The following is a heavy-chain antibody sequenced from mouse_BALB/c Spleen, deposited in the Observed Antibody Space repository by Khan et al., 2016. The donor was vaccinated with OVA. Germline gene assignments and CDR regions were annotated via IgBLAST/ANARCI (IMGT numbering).Heavy chain of an antibody. V-gene: IGHV1-18*01. J-gene: IGHJ4*01. CDR2: INPKNGVT. Sequence: VQLKQSGPELVKPGASVKISCKTSGYTFIEYTLHWVKQSHGKSLEWIGVINPKNGVTSYNQNFKGKATLTVDKSSSTAYMEFRSLTSEDSAVYYWARDAGRYWGQGTSVTVSS. CDR3: ARDAGRY. CDR1: GYTFIEYT. D-gene: IGHD3-3*01.